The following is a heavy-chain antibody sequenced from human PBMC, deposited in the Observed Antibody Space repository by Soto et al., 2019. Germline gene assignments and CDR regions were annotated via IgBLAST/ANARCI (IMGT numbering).Heavy chain of an antibody. CDR2: ISGSGGST. D-gene: IGHD3-22*01. V-gene: IGHV3-23*01. CDR1: GFPFRSIA. CDR3: AKDGDSSGYAWFDP. Sequence: GGSLRPSCAPSGFPFRSIAMAWVRQVQGKGLEWVSAISGSGGSTYYADSVKGRFTISRDNSKNTLYLQMNSLRAEDTAVYYCAKDGDSSGYAWFDPWGQGTLVTVSS. J-gene: IGHJ5*02.